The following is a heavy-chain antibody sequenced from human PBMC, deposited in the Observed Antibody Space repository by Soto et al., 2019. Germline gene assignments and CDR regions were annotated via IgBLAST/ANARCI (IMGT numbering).Heavy chain of an antibody. D-gene: IGHD3-9*01. CDR1: GFTFSSYG. V-gene: IGHV3-33*01. CDR3: VRDILTNYYTTAQTPNLDY. CDR2: IWYDGSNK. Sequence: GGSLRLSCAASGFTFSSYGMHWVRQAPGKGLEWVAVIWYDGSNKYYGDSVKGRFTISRDNSKNTLYLQMNSLRVEDTAVYYCVRDILTNYYTTAQTPNLDYWGQGTLVTVSS. J-gene: IGHJ4*02.